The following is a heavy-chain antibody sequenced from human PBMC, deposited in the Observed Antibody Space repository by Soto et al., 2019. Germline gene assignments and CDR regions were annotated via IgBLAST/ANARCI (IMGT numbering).Heavy chain of an antibody. D-gene: IGHD2-2*01. V-gene: IGHV1-69*13. CDR1: GGTFSSYA. Sequence: SVKVSCKASGGTFSSYAISWVRQAPGQGLEWMGGIIPIFGTANYAQKFQGRVTITADESTSTAYMELSSLRSEDTAVYYCARGDIVVVPVRKPKYYYYGMDVWGQGTTVTVSS. CDR3: ARGDIVVVPVRKPKYYYYGMDV. CDR2: IIPIFGTA. J-gene: IGHJ6*02.